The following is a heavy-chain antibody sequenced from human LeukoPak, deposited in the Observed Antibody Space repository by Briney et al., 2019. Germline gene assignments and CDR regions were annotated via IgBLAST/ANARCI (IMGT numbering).Heavy chain of an antibody. CDR2: IYYSGST. D-gene: IGHD1-26*01. V-gene: IGHV4-59*01. Sequence: PSETLSLTCTVSGGSISSYYWSWIRQPPGKGLEWIGHIYYSGSTNYNPSLKSRVTISVDTSKNQFSLKLSSVTAADTAVYYCASAYSGSYGPPLFWGQGTLVTVSS. J-gene: IGHJ4*02. CDR3: ASAYSGSYGPPLF. CDR1: GGSISSYY.